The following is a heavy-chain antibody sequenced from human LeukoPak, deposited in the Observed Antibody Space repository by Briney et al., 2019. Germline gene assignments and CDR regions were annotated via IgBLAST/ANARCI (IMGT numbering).Heavy chain of an antibody. Sequence: ASVKVSCEASGGTFSSYAISWVRQAPGQGLEWMGWINPNSGGTNYAQKFQGRVTMTRDTSISTAYMELSRLRSDDTAVYYCARDLDYSSSGYWGQGTLVTVSS. CDR3: ARDLDYSSSGY. CDR1: GGTFSSYA. V-gene: IGHV1-2*02. CDR2: INPNSGGT. D-gene: IGHD6-6*01. J-gene: IGHJ4*02.